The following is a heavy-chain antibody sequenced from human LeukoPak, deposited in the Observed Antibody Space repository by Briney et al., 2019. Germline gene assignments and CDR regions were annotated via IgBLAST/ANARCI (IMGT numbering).Heavy chain of an antibody. J-gene: IGHJ4*02. CDR1: GFTSGDYA. D-gene: IGHD2-15*01. V-gene: IGHV3-49*03. Sequence: GGSLRLSCTASGFTSGDYAMSWFRQAPGKGMEWVGFIRSKAYGGTTEYAGSVKGRFTISRHDSKSIAYLQMNSQKTEDTTVYDCTRDCYNFDYWGQGTLVTVSS. CDR3: TRDCYNFDY. CDR2: IRSKAYGGTT.